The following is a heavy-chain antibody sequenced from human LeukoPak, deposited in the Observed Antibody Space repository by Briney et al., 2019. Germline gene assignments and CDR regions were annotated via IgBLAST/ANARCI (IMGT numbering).Heavy chain of an antibody. J-gene: IGHJ4*02. V-gene: IGHV3-30*02. CDR1: GFTFSNHG. D-gene: IGHD6-13*01. Sequence: GGSLRLSCAACGFTFSNHGMHWVRQAPGKGLEWVAFIRYDGSNKYYADSVEGRFTISRDNSKNTLYLQVNSLRAEDTAVYYCAKRGRDDSSSVDYWGQGTLVTVSS. CDR3: AKRGRDDSSSVDY. CDR2: IRYDGSNK.